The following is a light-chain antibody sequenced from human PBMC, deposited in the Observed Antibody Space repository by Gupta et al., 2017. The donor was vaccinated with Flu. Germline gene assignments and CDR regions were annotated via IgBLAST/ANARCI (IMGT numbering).Light chain of an antibody. V-gene: IGLV2-8*01. J-gene: IGLJ1*01. CDR2: EVS. Sequence: SALTQPPSASGSPGQSVTISCTGTSSDIGGYNHVSWYQQHPGKAPNLMIYEVSKRPAGVPDRFAASKAGNTASLTVSGLQAEDDADYYGSADAGRSSFVFGTGTRVTVL. CDR3: SADAGRSSFV. CDR1: SSDIGGYNH.